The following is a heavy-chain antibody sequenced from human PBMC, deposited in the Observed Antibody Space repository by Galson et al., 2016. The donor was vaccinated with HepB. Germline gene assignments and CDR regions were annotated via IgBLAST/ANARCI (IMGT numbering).Heavy chain of an antibody. Sequence: CAISGDSVSSNSAAWNWIRQSPSRGLEWLGRTYYNSEWYNDYAASVKSRITINPDTSKNQFSLQLNSVTPEDTAVYYCARLYWGLRAFDIWGQGTMVTVSS. CDR2: TYYNSEWYN. D-gene: IGHD2-8*02. J-gene: IGHJ3*02. V-gene: IGHV6-1*01. CDR1: GDSVSSNSAA. CDR3: ARLYWGLRAFDI.